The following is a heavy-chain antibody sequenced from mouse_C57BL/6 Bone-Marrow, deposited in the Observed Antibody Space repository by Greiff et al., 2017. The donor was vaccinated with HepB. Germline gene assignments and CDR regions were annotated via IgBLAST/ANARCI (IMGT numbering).Heavy chain of an antibody. Sequence: QVQLQQSGPELVKPGASVKISCKASGYTFTSYWMHWVKQRPGQGLEWIGNINPSNGGTNYNEKFKSKATLTVDKSSSTAYMQLSSLTSEDSAVYYCARGPIYDGYYGAMDYWGQGTSVTVSS. V-gene: IGHV1-53*01. D-gene: IGHD2-3*01. CDR1: GYTFTSYW. CDR3: ARGPIYDGYYGAMDY. J-gene: IGHJ4*01. CDR2: INPSNGGT.